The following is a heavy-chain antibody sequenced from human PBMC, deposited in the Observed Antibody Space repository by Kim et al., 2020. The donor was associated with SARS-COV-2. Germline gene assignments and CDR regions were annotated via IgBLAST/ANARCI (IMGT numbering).Heavy chain of an antibody. CDR3: ASRGGDFWSGYYSYYFDY. D-gene: IGHD3-3*01. CDR2: ISYDGSNK. CDR1: GFTFSSYG. Sequence: GGSLRLSCAASGFTFSSYGMHWVRQAPGKGLEWVAVISYDGSNKYYADSVKGRFTISRDNSKNTLYLQMNSLRAEDTAVYYCASRGGDFWSGYYSYYFDYWGQGTLVTVSS. V-gene: IGHV3-30*03. J-gene: IGHJ4*02.